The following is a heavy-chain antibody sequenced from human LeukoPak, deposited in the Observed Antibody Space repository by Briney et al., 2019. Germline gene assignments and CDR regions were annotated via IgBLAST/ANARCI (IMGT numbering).Heavy chain of an antibody. CDR2: ISYDGENE. J-gene: IGHJ4*02. V-gene: IGHV3-30*08. Sequence: GGSLRLSCAASAFTFNSFAMHWVRLAPGKGLEWVAAISYDGENEFYADSVRGRFTISRDNSENTLHLQLDSLRAEDTAVFYCARARCSSTDCPLDYWGQGTLVTVSS. CDR3: ARARCSSTDCPLDY. CDR1: AFTFNSFA. D-gene: IGHD2-2*01.